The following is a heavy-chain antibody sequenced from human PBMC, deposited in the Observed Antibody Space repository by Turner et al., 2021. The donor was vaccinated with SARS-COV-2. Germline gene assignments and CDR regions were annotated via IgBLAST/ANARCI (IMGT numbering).Heavy chain of an antibody. J-gene: IGHJ4*02. Sequence: EVQLVESGGGLVQPGGSLRLSCAASGFTFSNSDMNWVHQAQGKGLEWVSGVSWNGSRTYYADSVKGRFIISRDNSRNTLYLQTNSLRTRGYTYDAVADYWGQGTLVTVSS. D-gene: IGHD5-18*01. CDR3: ADY. V-gene: IGHV3-35*01. CDR2: VSWNGSRT. CDR1: GFTFSNSD.